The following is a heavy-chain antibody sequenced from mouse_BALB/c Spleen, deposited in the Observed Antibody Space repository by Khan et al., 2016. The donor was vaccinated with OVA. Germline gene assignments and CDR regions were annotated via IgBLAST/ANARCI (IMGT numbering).Heavy chain of an antibody. D-gene: IGHD1-2*01. Sequence: VQLKESGPGLVKPSQSLSLTCTVTGYSITSGYGWNWIRQFPGNKLEWMGYISYSGSTNYNTSLKSRISITRDTSKNQFFLQLNSVTTEDTATYYCARTARLNYWGQGTTLTVSA. CDR1: GYSITSGYG. J-gene: IGHJ2*01. V-gene: IGHV3-2*02. CDR2: ISYSGST. CDR3: ARTARLNY.